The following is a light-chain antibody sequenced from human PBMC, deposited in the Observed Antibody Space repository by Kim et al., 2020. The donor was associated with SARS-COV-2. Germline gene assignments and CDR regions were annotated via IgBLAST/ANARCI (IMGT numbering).Light chain of an antibody. CDR3: QQYNSYST. Sequence: LSASVGDRVTITCRASQNINSWLAWYQQKPGKAPKLLIYDVSSLESGVPSRFSGSGTGTEFTLTISSLQPDDFATYYCQQYNSYSTFGQGTKLEI. CDR1: QNINSW. J-gene: IGKJ2*01. V-gene: IGKV1-5*01. CDR2: DVS.